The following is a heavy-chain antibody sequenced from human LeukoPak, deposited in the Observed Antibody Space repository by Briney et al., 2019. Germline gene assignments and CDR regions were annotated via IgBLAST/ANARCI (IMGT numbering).Heavy chain of an antibody. J-gene: IGHJ4*02. V-gene: IGHV1-18*01. CDR2: ISAYNGNT. Sequence: ASLKVSCKASGYTFTSYGISWVRQAPGQGLEWMGWISAYNGNTNYTQKLQGRVTIATDPSTSTAYIEVRSLGSDGPAVDYCAGGAGDRYSYGSGSSPDDYWDRGTLVTVSS. CDR3: AGGAGDRYSYGSGSSPDDY. D-gene: IGHD3-10*01. CDR1: GYTFTSYG.